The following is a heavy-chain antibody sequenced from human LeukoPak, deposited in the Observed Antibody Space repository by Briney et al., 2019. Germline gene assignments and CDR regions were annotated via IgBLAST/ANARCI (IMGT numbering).Heavy chain of an antibody. V-gene: IGHV1-2*02. J-gene: IGHJ3*02. CDR2: INPNSGGT. CDR3: ARGLEFTYDAFDI. CDR1: GYTFTGYY. D-gene: IGHD1-1*01. Sequence: ASVKVSCKASGYTFTGYYMHWVRQAPGQGLEWMGWINPNSGGTNYAQKFQGRVTMTRDTSISTAYMELSSLRSEDTAVYYCARGLEFTYDAFDIWGQGTMVTVSS.